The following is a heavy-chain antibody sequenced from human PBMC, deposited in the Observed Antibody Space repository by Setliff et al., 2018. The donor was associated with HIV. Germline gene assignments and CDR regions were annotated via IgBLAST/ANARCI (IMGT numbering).Heavy chain of an antibody. CDR1: GFNFLAHW. V-gene: IGHV5-51*01. Sequence: GESLTISCQCSGFNFLAHWIGWVRQAPEKGLEWMGIVYPGDSDTRYNPSFEGQVTVSADKTITTAYLQLTSLKASDTAMYFCARLPYYVSGGVFDHWGKGTLVTVSS. D-gene: IGHD3-10*01. CDR3: ARLPYYVSGGVFDH. CDR2: VYPGDSDT. J-gene: IGHJ4*02.